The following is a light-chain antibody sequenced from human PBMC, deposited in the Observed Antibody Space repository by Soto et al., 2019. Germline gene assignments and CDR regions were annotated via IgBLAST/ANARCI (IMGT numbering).Light chain of an antibody. CDR2: MAS. Sequence: DIQLTQSPSTLSASVGDRVTITCRASQRISNWLAWYQQKPGKAPKLLIYMASSLESGVPSRFSGSGSGTEFTLTISSLQPDDFATYYCQHFNSYSWTFGQGTKVEIK. CDR1: QRISNW. V-gene: IGKV1-5*03. CDR3: QHFNSYSWT. J-gene: IGKJ1*01.